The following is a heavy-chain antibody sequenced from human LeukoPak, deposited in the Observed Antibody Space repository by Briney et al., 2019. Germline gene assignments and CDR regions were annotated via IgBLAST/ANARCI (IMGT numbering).Heavy chain of an antibody. CDR2: VSGSNTGSGSDT. J-gene: IGHJ6*02. V-gene: IGHV3-23*01. CDR3: AFSTLTTGYHGLDV. Sequence: QAGASLRLSCAASGFGVAGYCITWVRQAPGKGLEWVSAVSGSNTGSGSDTYYAESVKGRFTISRDNSQNTLHLQMHSLRAEDTAIYYCAFSTLTTGYHGLDVWGPGTTVTVSS. CDR1: GFGVAGYC. D-gene: IGHD4-17*01.